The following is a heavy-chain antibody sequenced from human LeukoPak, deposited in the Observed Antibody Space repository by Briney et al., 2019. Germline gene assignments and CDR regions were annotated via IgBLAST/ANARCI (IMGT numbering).Heavy chain of an antibody. CDR3: ARERANYDFWSGYHDAFDI. CDR1: GYTFTSYA. D-gene: IGHD3-3*01. J-gene: IGHJ3*02. CDR2: INTNTGNP. V-gene: IGHV7-4-1*02. Sequence: ASVKVSCKASGYTFTSYAMNWVRQAPGQGLEWMGWINTNTGNPTYAQGFTGRFVFSLDTSVSTAYLQISSLKAEDTAVYYCARERANYDFWSGYHDAFDIWGQGTMVTVSS.